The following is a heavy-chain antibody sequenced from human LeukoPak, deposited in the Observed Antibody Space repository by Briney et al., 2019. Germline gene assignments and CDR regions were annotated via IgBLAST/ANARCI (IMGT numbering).Heavy chain of an antibody. CDR3: ARVPWKNEESGEDYYYGMDV. CDR2: INHSGST. D-gene: IGHD2-21*01. CDR1: GGSFSGYY. J-gene: IGHJ6*02. Sequence: PSETLSLTCAVYGGSFSGYYWSWIRQPPGKGLEWIGEINHSGSTNYNPSLKSRVTISVDTSKNQFSLKLSSVTAADTAVYYCARVPWKNEESGEDYYYGMDVWGQGTAVTVSS. V-gene: IGHV4-34*01.